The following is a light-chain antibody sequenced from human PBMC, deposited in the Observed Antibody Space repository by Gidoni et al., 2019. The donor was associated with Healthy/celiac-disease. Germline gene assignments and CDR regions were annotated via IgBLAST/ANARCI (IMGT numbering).Light chain of an antibody. CDR2: AAS. V-gene: IGKV1-39*01. J-gene: IGKJ4*01. Sequence: SVGDRVTITCRASQSISSYLNWYQQKLGKAPKLLIYAASSLQSGVPSRFSGSGSGTDFTLTISSLQPEDFATYYCQQSYSTPLTFGGGTKVEIK. CDR3: QQSYSTPLT. CDR1: QSISSY.